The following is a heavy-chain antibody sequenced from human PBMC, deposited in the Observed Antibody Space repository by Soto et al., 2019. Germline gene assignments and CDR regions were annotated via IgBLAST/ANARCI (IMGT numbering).Heavy chain of an antibody. J-gene: IGHJ4*02. Sequence: WETLSLTCTVSGGSIRNYYWSWIRQPPGKGLEWIGYVYSSGSTHYNPSLQSRVTISADTSKNQDSLKVNSVTAADTAVYYCARDHPHSYGVYYFDYWGQGT. D-gene: IGHD5-18*01. CDR1: GGSIRNYY. CDR2: VYSSGST. V-gene: IGHV4-59*01. CDR3: ARDHPHSYGVYYFDY.